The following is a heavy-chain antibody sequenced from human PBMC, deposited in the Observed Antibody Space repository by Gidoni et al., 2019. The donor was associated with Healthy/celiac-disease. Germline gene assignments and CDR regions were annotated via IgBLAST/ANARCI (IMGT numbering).Heavy chain of an antibody. V-gene: IGHV4-31*03. CDR1: GGSISSGGYY. D-gene: IGHD1-26*01. CDR2: IYYSGST. J-gene: IGHJ6*02. Sequence: QVQLQESGPGLVKPSQTLSLTCTVPGGSISSGGYYWSWIRQHPGKGLEWIGYIYYSGSTYYNPSLKSRVTISVDTSKNQFSLKLSSVTAADTAVYYCARAKYSYYDYYYYGMDVWGQGTTVTVSS. CDR3: ARAKYSYYDYYYYGMDV.